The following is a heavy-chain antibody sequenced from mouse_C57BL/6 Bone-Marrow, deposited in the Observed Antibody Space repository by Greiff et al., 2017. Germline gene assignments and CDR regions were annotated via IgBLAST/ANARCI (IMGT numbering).Heavy chain of an antibody. CDR3: ARSYYMAFAY. V-gene: IGHV1-19*01. Sequence: VQLQQSGPVLVKPGASVKMSCKASGYTFTDYYMNWVKQSHGKSLEWIGVINPYNGGTSYNQKFKGKATLTVDKSSSTAYMELNSLTSEDSAVYYCARSYYMAFAYWGQGTLVTVSA. CDR2: INPYNGGT. J-gene: IGHJ3*01. D-gene: IGHD2-12*01. CDR1: GYTFTDYY.